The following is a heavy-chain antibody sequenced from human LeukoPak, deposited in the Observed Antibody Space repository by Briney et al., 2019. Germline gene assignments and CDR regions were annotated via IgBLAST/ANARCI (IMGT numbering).Heavy chain of an antibody. CDR2: INSDGSST. CDR3: ARGDSSSWYHLGY. J-gene: IGHJ4*02. V-gene: IGHV3-74*01. D-gene: IGHD6-13*01. CDR1: GFTFSSYW. Sequence: GGSLRLSRAASGFTFSSYWMHWVRQAPGKGLVWVSRINSDGSSTSYADSVKGRFTISRDNAKNTLYLQMNSLRAEDTAVYYCARGDSSSWYHLGYWGQGTLVTVSS.